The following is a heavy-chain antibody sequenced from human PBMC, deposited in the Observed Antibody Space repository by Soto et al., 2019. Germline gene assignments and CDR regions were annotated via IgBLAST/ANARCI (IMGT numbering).Heavy chain of an antibody. D-gene: IGHD2-15*01. V-gene: IGHV5-51*01. J-gene: IGHJ3*02. Sequence: GESLRISCKISGKAFTSFWVVWVRQMPGRDLEWMGNIYPGDSDTRYTPPFQGQVTISADKSTNTAYLQWHSLQASDTALYYCAKQDGRGALENWGQGTKVTVSS. CDR3: AKQDGRGALEN. CDR2: IYPGDSDT. CDR1: GKAFTSFW.